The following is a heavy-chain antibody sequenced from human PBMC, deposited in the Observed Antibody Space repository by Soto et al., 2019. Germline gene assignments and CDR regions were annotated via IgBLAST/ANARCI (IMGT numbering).Heavy chain of an antibody. CDR3: ATRSPAFDY. Sequence: QVQLVQSGPEVKKPGASVKVSCKTSGYTFTDYGISWVRQAPGQGLEWMGWISTSKGNTNYAQKFQGRVTMTTDTPTSTGYMELRSLRSDDKAVYYCATRSPAFDYWGQGTLVTVSS. V-gene: IGHV1-18*01. CDR1: GYTFTDYG. J-gene: IGHJ4*02. CDR2: ISTSKGNT.